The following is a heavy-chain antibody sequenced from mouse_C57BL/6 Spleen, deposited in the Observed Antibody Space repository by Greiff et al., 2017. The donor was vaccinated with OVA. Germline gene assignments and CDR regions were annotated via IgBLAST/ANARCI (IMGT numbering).Heavy chain of an antibody. CDR1: GYSITSGYY. D-gene: IGHD2-4*01. CDR2: ISYDGSN. V-gene: IGHV3-6*01. CDR3: ASYDYDMAWFAY. J-gene: IGHJ3*01. Sequence: EESGPGLVKPSQSLSLTCSVTGYSITSGYYWNWIRQFPGNKLEWMGYISYDGSNNYNPSLKNRISITRDTSKNQFFLKLNSVTTEDTATYYCASYDYDMAWFAYWGQGTLVTVSA.